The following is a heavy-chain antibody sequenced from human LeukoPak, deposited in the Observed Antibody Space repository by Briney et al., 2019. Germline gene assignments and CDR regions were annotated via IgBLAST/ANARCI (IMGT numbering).Heavy chain of an antibody. CDR3: ARGSHYYDSSGYYTY. CDR1: GYTFTSYG. J-gene: IGHJ4*02. D-gene: IGHD3-22*01. Sequence: EASVKVSCKASGYTFTSYGISWVRQAPGQGLEWMGWISAYNGNTNYAQKLQGRVTMTTDTSTSTAYMELRSLRPDDTAVYYCARGSHYYDSSGYYTYWGQGTLVTVSS. V-gene: IGHV1-18*01. CDR2: ISAYNGNT.